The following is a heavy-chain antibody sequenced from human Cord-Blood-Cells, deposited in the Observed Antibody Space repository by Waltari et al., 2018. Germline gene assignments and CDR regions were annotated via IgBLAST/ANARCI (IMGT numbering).Heavy chain of an antibody. J-gene: IGHJ4*02. Sequence: QVQLVQSGAEVKKPGASVKVSCKVSGNTLTELSMHWVRTAPGTGLEWMGGFDPEDGETIYAQKFQGRVTMTEDTSTDTAYMELSSLRSEDTAVYYCATAYYYDSSGYYYFDYWGQGTLVTVSS. V-gene: IGHV1-24*01. CDR3: ATAYYYDSSGYYYFDY. CDR2: FDPEDGET. CDR1: GNTLTELS. D-gene: IGHD3-22*01.